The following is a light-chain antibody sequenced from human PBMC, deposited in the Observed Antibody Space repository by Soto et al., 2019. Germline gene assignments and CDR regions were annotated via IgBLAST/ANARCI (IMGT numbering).Light chain of an antibody. Sequence: SSELTQPPSVSVAPGQTARITCGRNNIGSESVHWYQQRPGQAPVMVVYDDSDRPSGIPERFSGSNSGNTATLTISSVEAGDEADYYCQVWDTSNTHVVFGGGTKVTVL. J-gene: IGLJ2*01. CDR3: QVWDTSNTHVV. V-gene: IGLV3-21*02. CDR2: DDS. CDR1: NIGSES.